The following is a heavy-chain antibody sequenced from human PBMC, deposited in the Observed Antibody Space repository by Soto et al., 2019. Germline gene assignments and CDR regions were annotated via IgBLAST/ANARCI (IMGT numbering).Heavy chain of an antibody. V-gene: IGHV2-5*02. CDR3: AHRDRASGGLFDY. CDR2: IYWDDDQ. CDR1: GFSLSTEGVA. D-gene: IGHD3-10*01. J-gene: IGHJ4*02. Sequence: QITLKESGPPLVKPTQTLTLTCTFSGFSLSTEGVAVGWIRQPPGKALEWLSVIYWDDDQRSSTSLRSRLTITKDTSKNHVVLTMTNMDPLYTATYYCAHRDRASGGLFDYWGQGILVTVSS.